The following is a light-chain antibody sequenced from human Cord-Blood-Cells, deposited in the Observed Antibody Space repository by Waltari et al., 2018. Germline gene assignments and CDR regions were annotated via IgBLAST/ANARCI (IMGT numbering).Light chain of an antibody. J-gene: IGKJ4*01. V-gene: IGKV4-1*01. CDR1: QSVLYSSNNKNY. CDR2: WAS. CDR3: QQYYSTPLT. Sequence: EIVMTQSPDSLAVSLGERATINCKSSQSVLYSSNNKNYLAWYQQKPGQPPKLLIYWASTLESGVPDRFSGSGSGTDFTLTISSLQAEDVAVYYCQQYYSTPLTFGGGTKVEIK.